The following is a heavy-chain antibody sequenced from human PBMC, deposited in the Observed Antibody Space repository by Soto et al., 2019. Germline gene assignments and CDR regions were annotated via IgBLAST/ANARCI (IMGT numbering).Heavy chain of an antibody. J-gene: IGHJ4*02. V-gene: IGHV1-69*08. CDR2: IIPIFGVT. D-gene: IGHD1-26*01. CDR1: GGTFSSYT. CDR3: VRDWESRTRTWGFGDS. Sequence: QVQLVQSGAEVKKPGSSVKVSCKASGGTFSSYTITWVRQAPGQGLEWLGRIIPIFGVTNYAQKFQDRVTITADRSTTTAYMELSRLRSEDTAVYYCVRDWESRTRTWGFGDSWGQGTLVTVSS.